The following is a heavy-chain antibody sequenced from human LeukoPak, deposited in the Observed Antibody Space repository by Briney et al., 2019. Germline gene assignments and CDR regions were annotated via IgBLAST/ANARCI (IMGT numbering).Heavy chain of an antibody. Sequence: ASVTVSCTASGYTFTSYYMHWVRQAPGQGLEWMGIINPSGGSTSYAQKFQGRVTMTRGTSTSTVYMELSSLRSEDTAVYYRARVRQYSSSSLDYYYYYGMDVWGQGTTVTVSS. V-gene: IGHV1-46*01. CDR1: GYTFTSYY. J-gene: IGHJ6*02. D-gene: IGHD6-6*01. CDR2: INPSGGST. CDR3: ARVRQYSSSSLDYYYYYGMDV.